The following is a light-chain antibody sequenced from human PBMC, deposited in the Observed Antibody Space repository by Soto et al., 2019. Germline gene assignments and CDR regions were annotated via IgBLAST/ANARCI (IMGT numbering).Light chain of an antibody. CDR2: DVS. CDR1: SSDVGGYNY. V-gene: IGLV2-14*03. Sequence: QSALTQPASVSGSPGQSITISCTGTSSDVGGYNYVSWYLQHPGKVPKLIIYDVSNRPSGVSNRFSGSKSGNTASLTISGLQAEDEADYYCSSYTRSTTQVFGTGTKVTVL. J-gene: IGLJ1*01. CDR3: SSYTRSTTQV.